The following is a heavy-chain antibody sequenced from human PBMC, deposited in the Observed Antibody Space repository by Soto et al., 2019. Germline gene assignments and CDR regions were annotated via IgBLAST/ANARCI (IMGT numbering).Heavy chain of an antibody. CDR3: AMDYGDRPEYFKH. J-gene: IGHJ1*01. CDR1: GYTFTSYG. V-gene: IGHV1-18*04. CDR2: ISPLKGRT. D-gene: IGHD4-17*01. Sequence: QVQLVQSGPDLKRPGASMKVSCKASGYTFTSYGISWVRQAPGQGLEWMAWISPLKGRTQYSQKAQGRVTLSTDTSSNTAYMEMTTLRVDDTAVYYCAMDYGDRPEYFKHLVQGALVTVS.